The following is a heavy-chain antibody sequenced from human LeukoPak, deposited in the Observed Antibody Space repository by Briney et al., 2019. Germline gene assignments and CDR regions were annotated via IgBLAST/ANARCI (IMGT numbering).Heavy chain of an antibody. Sequence: SETLSLTCAVYGGSFSGYYWRWIRQSPGKGLEWIGEINDSGSTNYDPSLKSRVTISVDTSKNQISLKLTSVTAADTAVYYCARHDVVTGLNFFGKWGQGALVTVSS. CDR3: ARHDVVTGLNFFGK. J-gene: IGHJ4*02. D-gene: IGHD3-3*01. V-gene: IGHV4-34*01. CDR2: INDSGST. CDR1: GGSFSGYY.